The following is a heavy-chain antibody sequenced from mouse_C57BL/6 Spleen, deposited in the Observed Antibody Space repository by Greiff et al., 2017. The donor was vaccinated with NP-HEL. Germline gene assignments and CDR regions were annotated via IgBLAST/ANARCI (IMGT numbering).Heavy chain of an antibody. CDR2: ISSGSSTI. D-gene: IGHD1-1*01. Sequence: EVQLMESGGGLVKPGASLKLSCAASGFTFSDYGMHWVRQAPEKGLEWVAYISSGSSTIYYADTLKGRFTNSKDNAKNTRFLQRTSLRSEDTAMYYCARDYYGSSYDVWGTGTTVTVSS. CDR1: GFTFSDYG. CDR3: ARDYYGSSYDV. V-gene: IGHV5-17*01. J-gene: IGHJ1*03.